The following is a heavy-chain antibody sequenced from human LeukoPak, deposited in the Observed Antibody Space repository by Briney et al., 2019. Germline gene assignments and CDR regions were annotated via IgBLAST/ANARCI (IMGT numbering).Heavy chain of an antibody. CDR1: GYTFTTYY. CDR2: INPSGGST. Sequence: SVKASCKASGYTFTTYYMHWVRQAPGHGRECMGIINPSGGSTRVAQKFQRRITMTSDMSTSTVYMELSSLRSEDTAVYYCARADYYDMNGLNYWGQGTLVTVSS. D-gene: IGHD3-22*01. CDR3: ARADYYDMNGLNY. V-gene: IGHV1-46*01. J-gene: IGHJ4*02.